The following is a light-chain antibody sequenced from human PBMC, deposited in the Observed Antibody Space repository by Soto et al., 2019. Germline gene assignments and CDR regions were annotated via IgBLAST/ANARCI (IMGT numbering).Light chain of an antibody. CDR1: QSVRRN. J-gene: IGKJ4*01. Sequence: EIVMTQSPATLSVSPGERATLSCRASQSVRRNLAWYQQKPGQAPRLLIYDASTRATGIPARFSGSGSGTEFTLTISRLQSEDFAVYYCQQYDNWPPLTFGGGTKVEIK. CDR3: QQYDNWPPLT. V-gene: IGKV3-15*01. CDR2: DAS.